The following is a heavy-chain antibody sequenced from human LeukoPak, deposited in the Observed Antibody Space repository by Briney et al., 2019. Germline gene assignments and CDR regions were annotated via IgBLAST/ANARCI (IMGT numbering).Heavy chain of an antibody. CDR1: GFTFSSYG. D-gene: IGHD4-17*01. Sequence: GGSLRLSCAASGFTFSSYGMHWVRQAPGKGLEWVAFIRYDGSNKYYADSVKGRFTISRDNSKNTLYLQMNSLRAEDTAVYYCATHYGDYFDYWGQGTLVTVSS. CDR3: ATHYGDYFDY. J-gene: IGHJ4*02. V-gene: IGHV3-30*02. CDR2: IRYDGSNK.